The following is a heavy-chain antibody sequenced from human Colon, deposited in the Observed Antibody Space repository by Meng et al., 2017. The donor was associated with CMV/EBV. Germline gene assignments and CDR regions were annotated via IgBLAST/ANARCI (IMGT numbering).Heavy chain of an antibody. CDR1: GFTFSSKW. CDR3: ASRDY. Sequence: LLESGGGLVRLGGSLRLSCAASGFTFSSKWMHWVRQGPGKGLVWVSRINTDGSTTYYADSVKGRFTISRDNAKNTLYLQMNSLRAEDTAVYYCASRDYWGQGTLVTVSS. CDR2: INTDGSTT. J-gene: IGHJ4*02. V-gene: IGHV3-74*01.